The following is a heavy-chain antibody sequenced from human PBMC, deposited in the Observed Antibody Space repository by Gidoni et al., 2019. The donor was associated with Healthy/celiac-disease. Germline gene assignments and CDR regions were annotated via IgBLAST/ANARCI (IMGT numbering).Heavy chain of an antibody. CDR1: GGTFSSYA. CDR2: IIPIFGTA. V-gene: IGHV1-69*01. CDR3: ARDKSNCSGGSCYYYYGMDV. D-gene: IGHD2-15*01. Sequence: QVQLVQSGAEVKKPGSSVKVSCKPSGGTFSSYAISWVRQAPGQGLAWMGGIIPIFGTANYAQKFQGRVTITADESTSTAYMELSSLRSEDTAVYYCARDKSNCSGGSCYYYYGMDVWGQGTTVTVSS. J-gene: IGHJ6*02.